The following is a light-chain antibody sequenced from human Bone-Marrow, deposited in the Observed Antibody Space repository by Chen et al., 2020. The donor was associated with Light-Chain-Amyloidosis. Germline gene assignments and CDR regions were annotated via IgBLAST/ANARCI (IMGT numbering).Light chain of an antibody. V-gene: IGLV2-14*01. J-gene: IGLJ1*01. CDR1: SSDVGGDNR. CDR3: SSYTITNTLV. CDR2: EVT. Sequence: QSALTQPASVSGSPGQSITISCTGTSSDVGGDNRVSWYQQHPDKAPKRMIYEVTNRPSWVPDRFSGSKSDNTASLTISGLQTEDEADYFCSSYTITNTLVFGSGTRVTVL.